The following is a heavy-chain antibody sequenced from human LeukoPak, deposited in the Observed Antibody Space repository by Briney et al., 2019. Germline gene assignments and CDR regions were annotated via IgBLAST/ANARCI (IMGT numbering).Heavy chain of an antibody. CDR2: INAGNGNT. D-gene: IGHD3-22*01. J-gene: IGHJ4*02. CDR1: GYTFTSYA. Sequence: ASVKVSCKASGYTFTSYAMHWVRQAPRQRLEWMGWINAGNGNTKYSQKFQGRVTITRDTSASTAYMELSSLRSEDTAVYYCAREYYDSREFDYWGQGTLVTVSS. CDR3: AREYYDSREFDY. V-gene: IGHV1-3*01.